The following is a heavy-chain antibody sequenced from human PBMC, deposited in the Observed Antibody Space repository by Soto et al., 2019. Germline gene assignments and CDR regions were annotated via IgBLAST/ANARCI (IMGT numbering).Heavy chain of an antibody. V-gene: IGHV1-3*01. D-gene: IGHD2-21*01. CDR3: ARGGEPIDY. CDR2: INAGNGNT. CDR1: GYTFTSYA. Sequence: GASVKVSCKASGYTFTSYAMHWVRQAPGQRLEWMGWINAGNGNTKHSQKFQGRVTIPRDTSASTAYMELSSLRPDDPAVYYCARGGEPIDYLGQRTLVIVSS. J-gene: IGHJ4*02.